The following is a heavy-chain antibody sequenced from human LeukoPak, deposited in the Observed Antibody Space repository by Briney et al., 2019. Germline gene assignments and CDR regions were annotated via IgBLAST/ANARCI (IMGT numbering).Heavy chain of an antibody. D-gene: IGHD3-16*01. V-gene: IGHV3-21*01. J-gene: IGHJ3*02. CDR1: GFTFSSYS. CDR2: ISRSSSYI. Sequence: GGSLRLSCAASGFTFSSYSMNWVRQAAGKGLEWVSSISRSSSYIYYADSVKGRFTISRDNAKNSLYLQMNSLRDEDTAVYYCARDWGWPRGAFDIWGQGTMVTVSS. CDR3: ARDWGWPRGAFDI.